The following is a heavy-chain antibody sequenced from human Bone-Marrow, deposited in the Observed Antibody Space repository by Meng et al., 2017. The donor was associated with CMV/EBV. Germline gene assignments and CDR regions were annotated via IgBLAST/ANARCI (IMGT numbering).Heavy chain of an antibody. J-gene: IGHJ6*02. CDR3: ARDGVGSSWYVPHYYFYGMDV. CDR1: GFTFSSYE. D-gene: IGHD6-13*01. CDR2: ISSSGNTI. Sequence: LKISCAASGFTFSSYEMNWVRQAPGMGLEWVSYISSSGNTIYYADSVKGRFTISRDNAKNSLYLQMNSLRAEDTAVYYCARDGVGSSWYVPHYYFYGMDVWGQGTTVTVSS. V-gene: IGHV3-48*03.